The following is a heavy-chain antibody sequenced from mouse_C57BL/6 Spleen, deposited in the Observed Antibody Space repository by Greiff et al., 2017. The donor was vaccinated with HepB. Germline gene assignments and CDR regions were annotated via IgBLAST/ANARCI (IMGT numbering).Heavy chain of an antibody. J-gene: IGHJ3*01. CDR3: TVYEGRFAY. CDR1: GFNITDDY. D-gene: IGHD1-1*01. CDR2: IDPENGDT. Sequence: EVKLMESGAELVRPGASVKLSCTASGFNITDDYMHWVKQRPEQGLEWIGWIDPENGDTEYDSKFQGKATITADTSSNTAYLQLSSLTSEDTAVYYYTVYEGRFAYWGQGTLVTVSA. V-gene: IGHV14-4*01.